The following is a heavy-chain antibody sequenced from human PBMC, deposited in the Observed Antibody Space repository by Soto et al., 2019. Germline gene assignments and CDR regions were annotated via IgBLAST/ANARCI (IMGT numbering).Heavy chain of an antibody. J-gene: IGHJ6*02. CDR1: GYTFTSYA. D-gene: IGHD1-7*01. Sequence: GASVKVSCKASGYTFTSYAMHWVRQAPGQRLEWMGWINAYNGNTNYSQKLQGRVTMTTDTSTSTAYMELRSLRSDDTAVYYCARVELPYYYYGMDVWGQGTTVTVSS. CDR3: ARVELPYYYYGMDV. V-gene: IGHV1-3*01. CDR2: INAYNGNT.